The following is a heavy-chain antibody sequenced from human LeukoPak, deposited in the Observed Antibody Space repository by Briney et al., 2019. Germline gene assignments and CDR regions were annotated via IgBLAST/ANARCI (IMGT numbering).Heavy chain of an antibody. CDR3: ARVVVRVRGVIFRWLDP. J-gene: IGHJ5*02. V-gene: IGHV4-4*02. CDR2: IYPSGSI. D-gene: IGHD3-10*01. CDR1: GGSISSDNW. Sequence: PSETLSLTCGVSGGSISSDNWWNSVRQSPGKGLEWIGEIYPSGSINYNPSFKSRVTISIDKSKNQFSLELTSVTAADTAVYFCARVVVRVRGVIFRWLDPWGQGTLVTVSS.